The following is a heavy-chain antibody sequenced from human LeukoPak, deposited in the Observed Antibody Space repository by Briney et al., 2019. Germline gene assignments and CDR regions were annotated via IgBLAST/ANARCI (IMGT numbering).Heavy chain of an antibody. Sequence: PSETLSLTCTVSGGSISSSSYYWGWIRQPPGKGLEWIGSIYYSGSTYYNPSLKSRVTISVDTSKNQFSLKLSSVTAADTAVYYCARHSGAGKLDYWGQGTLVTVSS. CDR2: IYYSGST. D-gene: IGHD3-10*01. J-gene: IGHJ4*02. CDR3: ARHSGAGKLDY. V-gene: IGHV4-39*01. CDR1: GGSISSSSYY.